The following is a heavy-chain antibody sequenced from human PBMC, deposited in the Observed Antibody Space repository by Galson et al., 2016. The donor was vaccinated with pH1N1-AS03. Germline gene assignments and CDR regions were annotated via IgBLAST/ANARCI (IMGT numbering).Heavy chain of an antibody. CDR3: ARDRHDYGPDPFDI. Sequence: LSLTCTVSGASISDGGYYWSWIRHFPGKGLEWIGYIYYSGSTYYNPSLKSRLTISVDTSKNQFSLKLNSVTAADTAVYYCARDRHDYGPDPFDIWGQGTMVTVSS. CDR2: IYYSGST. D-gene: IGHD4-17*01. CDR1: GASISDGGYY. V-gene: IGHV4-31*03. J-gene: IGHJ3*02.